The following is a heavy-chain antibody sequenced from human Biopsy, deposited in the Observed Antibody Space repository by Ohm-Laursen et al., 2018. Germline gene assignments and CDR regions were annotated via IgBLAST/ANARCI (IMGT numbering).Heavy chain of an antibody. CDR3: ARAVDYYDPYYFYGLDV. D-gene: IGHD3-16*01. CDR2: INHRGST. V-gene: IGHV4-34*01. CDR1: RGSFSGYY. J-gene: IGHJ6*02. Sequence: SDTLSLTWAVYRGSFSGYYWSWIRKPPGKGLEWIGEINHRGSTNYNPSLKSRVTISVDTSKNQFSLKLRSVTAADTAVYYCARAVDYYDPYYFYGLDVWGQGTTVTVSS.